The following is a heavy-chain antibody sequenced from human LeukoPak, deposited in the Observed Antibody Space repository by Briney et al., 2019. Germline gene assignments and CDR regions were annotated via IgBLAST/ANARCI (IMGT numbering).Heavy chain of an antibody. CDR2: IYHSGST. Sequence: SETLSLTCTVSGYSISSGYYWGWIRQPPGKGLEWIGSIYHSGSTYYNPSLKSRVTISVDTSKNQFSLKLSSVTAADTAVYYCARHTPVSGRYFDYWGQGTLVTVSS. CDR1: GYSISSGYY. D-gene: IGHD6-19*01. CDR3: ARHTPVSGRYFDY. V-gene: IGHV4-38-2*02. J-gene: IGHJ4*02.